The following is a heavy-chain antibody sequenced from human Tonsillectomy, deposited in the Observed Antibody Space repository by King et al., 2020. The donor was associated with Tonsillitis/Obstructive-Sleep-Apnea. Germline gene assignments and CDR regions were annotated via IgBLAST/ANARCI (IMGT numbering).Heavy chain of an antibody. CDR3: ARPWGSSWNQFHY. D-gene: IGHD6-13*01. CDR2: IYPGDSDT. CDR1: GYSFTTYW. J-gene: IGHJ4*02. Sequence: QLVQSGAEVKKPGECLRISCKASGYSFTTYWIGWVRQKPGKGLEWMGIIYPGDSDTRYSPSFQGKVTISADKSISTAYLQWSSPKASEAAMYFCARPWGSSWNQFHYWGQGTLVTVSS. V-gene: IGHV5-51*01.